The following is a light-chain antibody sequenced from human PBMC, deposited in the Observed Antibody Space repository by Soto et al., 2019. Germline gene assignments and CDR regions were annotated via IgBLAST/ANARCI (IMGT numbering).Light chain of an antibody. CDR3: QRYGSSPPFT. CDR2: GIS. CDR1: QTINSRY. J-gene: IGKJ2*01. Sequence: EIVLTQSPGTLSLSPGERATLSCRASQTINSRYLAWYQQKPGQAPRLLISGISTRATGIPDRFSGSGSGTDFTLTISRLEPEDFAVYFCQRYGSSPPFTFGQGTKVEI. V-gene: IGKV3-20*01.